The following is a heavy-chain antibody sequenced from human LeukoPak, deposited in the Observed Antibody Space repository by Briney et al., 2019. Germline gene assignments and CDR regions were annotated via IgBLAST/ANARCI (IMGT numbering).Heavy chain of an antibody. D-gene: IGHD5-12*01. CDR3: ARGKGWLPPGAFDI. J-gene: IGHJ3*02. CDR1: GGSISSGSYY. CDR2: IYTSGST. Sequence: SETLSLTCTVSGGSISSGSYYWSWIRQPAGKGLEWIGRIYTSGSTNYNPSLKSRVTISVDTSKNQFSLKLSSVTAADTAVYYCARGKGWLPPGAFDIWGQGTMVTVSS. V-gene: IGHV4-61*02.